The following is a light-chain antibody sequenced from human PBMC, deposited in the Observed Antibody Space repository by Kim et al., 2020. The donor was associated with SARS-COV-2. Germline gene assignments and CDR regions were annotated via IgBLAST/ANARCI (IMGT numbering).Light chain of an antibody. V-gene: IGLV2-14*03. J-gene: IGLJ1*01. CDR3: TSYTSSSTYV. CDR2: DVS. CDR1: SSDVGAYKY. Sequence: GQSTSLSCAGTSSDVGAYKYVSWYQQPPVKAPKHLVYDVSDRPSGVSNRSSGSKSGNTASLTISGLQAEDEADYYCTSYTSSSTYVFGTGTKVTVL.